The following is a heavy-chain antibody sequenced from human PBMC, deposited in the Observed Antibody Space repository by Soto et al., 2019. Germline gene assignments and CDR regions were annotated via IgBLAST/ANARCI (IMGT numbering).Heavy chain of an antibody. Sequence: KSGPTLVNPTQTLTLTCTFSGFSLSTSGVGVGWIRQPPGKALEWLALIYWNDDKRYSPSLKSRLTITKDTSKNQVVLTMTNMDPVDTATYYCAHHPRSLYYYGSGSYSPSWFDPWGQGTLVTVSS. V-gene: IGHV2-5*01. CDR3: AHHPRSLYYYGSGSYSPSWFDP. CDR2: IYWNDDK. CDR1: GFSLSTSGVG. D-gene: IGHD3-10*01. J-gene: IGHJ5*02.